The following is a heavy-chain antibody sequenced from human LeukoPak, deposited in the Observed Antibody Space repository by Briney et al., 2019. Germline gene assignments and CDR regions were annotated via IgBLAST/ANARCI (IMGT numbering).Heavy chain of an antibody. D-gene: IGHD2-15*01. J-gene: IGHJ4*02. CDR2: ISAYNGNT. CDR3: ARDYGSPYLGYCSGGSCYSGVDFDY. CDR1: GYTLTSHG. V-gene: IGHV1-18*01. Sequence: GSSVKVTCKASGYTLTSHGFTWVRQPPGQGLEWMGCISAYNGNTNYLQKLQGRVTMTTDTSASTAYMELRSLRSDDTAVYYCARDYGSPYLGYCSGGSCYSGVDFDYWGQGTLVTVSS.